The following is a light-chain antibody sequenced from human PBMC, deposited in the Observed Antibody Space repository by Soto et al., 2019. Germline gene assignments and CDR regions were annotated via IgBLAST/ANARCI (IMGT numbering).Light chain of an antibody. CDR2: KAS. Sequence: IQMTQSPSTLSASVGDKVTITCRASQSISSWLAWYQQKPGTAPKLLIYKASTLQSGVPSRFSGSGSGTEFTLTISSLQPDDFATYYCQQYSDNWTFGQGNKVDIK. CDR1: QSISSW. CDR3: QQYSDNWT. J-gene: IGKJ1*01. V-gene: IGKV1-5*03.